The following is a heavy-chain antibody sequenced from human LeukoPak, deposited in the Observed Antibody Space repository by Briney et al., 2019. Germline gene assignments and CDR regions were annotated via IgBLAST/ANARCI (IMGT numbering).Heavy chain of an antibody. CDR1: GYTFTSYD. J-gene: IGHJ4*02. D-gene: IGHD2-15*01. CDR2: INPNSGGT. CDR3: ARAEATVVVVAATFAY. Sequence: ASVKASCKASGYTFTSYDINWVRQAPGQGLEWMGWINPNSGGTNYAQKFQGRVTMTRDTSISTAYMELSRLRSDDTAVYYCARAEATVVVVAATFAYWGQGTLVTVSS. V-gene: IGHV1-2*02.